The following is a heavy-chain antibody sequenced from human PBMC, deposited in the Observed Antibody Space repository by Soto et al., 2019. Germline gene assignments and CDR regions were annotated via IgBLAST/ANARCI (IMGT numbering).Heavy chain of an antibody. V-gene: IGHV4-59*01. Sequence: PSETLSLTCTVSGGSISSYYWSWIRQPPGKGLEWIGYIYYSGSTNYNPSLKSRVTISVDTSKNQFSLKLSSVTAADTAVYYCARRVRGGPLDYWGKGTLVTVPS. CDR3: ARRVRGGPLDY. CDR1: GGSISSYY. J-gene: IGHJ4*02. D-gene: IGHD3-10*01. CDR2: IYYSGST.